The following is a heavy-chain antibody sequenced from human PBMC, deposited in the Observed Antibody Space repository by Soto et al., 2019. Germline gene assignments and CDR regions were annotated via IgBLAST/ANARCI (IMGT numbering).Heavy chain of an antibody. J-gene: IGHJ6*03. CDR1: GGSISSYY. CDR3: ARMPGDLHYYYYMDV. Sequence: QVQLQESGPGLVKPSETLSLTCTVSGGSISSYYWSWIRQPPGKGLEWIGYIYYSGSTNYNPSLKSRVTISVDTSKNQFSLKLSSVTAADTAVYYCARMPGDLHYYYYMDVWGKGTTVTVSS. D-gene: IGHD3-10*01. V-gene: IGHV4-59*08. CDR2: IYYSGST.